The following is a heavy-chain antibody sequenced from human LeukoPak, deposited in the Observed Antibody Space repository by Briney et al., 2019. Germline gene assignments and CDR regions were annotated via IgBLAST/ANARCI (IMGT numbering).Heavy chain of an antibody. J-gene: IGHJ4*02. CDR2: FDPEDGET. CDR1: GYTLRELS. V-gene: IGHV1-24*01. CDR3: AGDRDTWVEPAVILGF. Sequence: ASVKVSCKVPGYTLRELSMHSVRQAPGKGLEWMGGFDPEDGETIYAQKFQGRVTMTEDTFTDTAYMALSSLRSEDTAVYYCAGDRDTWVEPAVILGFWGRGTLVTVSS. D-gene: IGHD2-2*01.